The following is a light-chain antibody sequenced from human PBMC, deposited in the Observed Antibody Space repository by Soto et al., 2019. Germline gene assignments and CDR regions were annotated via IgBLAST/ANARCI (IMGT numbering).Light chain of an antibody. V-gene: IGLV1-51*01. Sequence: QSVLTQPPSVSAALGQTVTISCAGTSSNIGSNYVSWYQHLPGTAPKLLIFDNTKRPSDIPDRFSGFKSGTSATLDIAGLQTGDEADYYCGTWDTSLSAFYVFGGGTQLTVL. CDR3: GTWDTSLSAFYV. CDR1: SSNIGSNY. J-gene: IGLJ7*01. CDR2: DNT.